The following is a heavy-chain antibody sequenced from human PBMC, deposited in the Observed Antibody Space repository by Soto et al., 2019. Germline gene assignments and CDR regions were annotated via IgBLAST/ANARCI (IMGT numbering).Heavy chain of an antibody. CDR2: IDPSDSYT. CDR1: GYSFTSYW. Sequence: GASLKISCKGSGYSFTSYWISWVRQMPGKGLEWMGRIDPSDSYTNYSPSFQGHVTISADKSISTAYLQWSSLKASDTAMYYCAGLYCSSTSCDYGMDVWGQGTTVTAP. D-gene: IGHD2-2*01. V-gene: IGHV5-10-1*01. CDR3: AGLYCSSTSCDYGMDV. J-gene: IGHJ6*02.